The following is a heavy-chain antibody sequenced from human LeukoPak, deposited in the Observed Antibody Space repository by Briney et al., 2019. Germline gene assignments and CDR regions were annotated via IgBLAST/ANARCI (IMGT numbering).Heavy chain of an antibody. Sequence: GGSLRLSCAASGFTFSSYWMSWVRQAPGKGLEWVANIKQDGSEKYYVDSVKGRFTISRDNAKNSLYLQMNSLRAEDTAVYYCARAVNPDYYDSSGYWGQGTLVTVSS. V-gene: IGHV3-7*01. CDR3: ARAVNPDYYDSSGY. CDR2: IKQDGSEK. J-gene: IGHJ4*02. D-gene: IGHD3-22*01. CDR1: GFTFSSYW.